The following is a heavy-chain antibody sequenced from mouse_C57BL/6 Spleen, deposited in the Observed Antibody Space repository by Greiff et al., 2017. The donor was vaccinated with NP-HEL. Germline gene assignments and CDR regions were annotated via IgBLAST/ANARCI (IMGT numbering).Heavy chain of an antibody. Sequence: QVQLQQSGAELVRPGTSVKVSCKASGYAFTNYLIEWVKQRPGQGLEWIGVINPGSGGTNYNEKFKGKATLTADKSSSTAYMQLSSLTSEDSAVYFCARSLLYYGSSYGYWGQGTTLTVSS. J-gene: IGHJ2*01. CDR3: ARSLLYYGSSYGY. CDR2: INPGSGGT. D-gene: IGHD1-1*01. V-gene: IGHV1-54*01. CDR1: GYAFTNYL.